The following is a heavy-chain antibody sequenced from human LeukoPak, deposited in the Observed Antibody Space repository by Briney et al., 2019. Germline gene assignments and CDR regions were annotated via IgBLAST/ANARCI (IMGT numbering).Heavy chain of an antibody. J-gene: IGHJ4*02. CDR1: YY. D-gene: IGHD3-22*01. CDR2: ISSSANYR. Sequence: YYMSWIRQAPGKGLEWVSYISSSANYRIHADSVKGRFTISRDNAKKSLYLQMNGLRAEDTAMYYCARVDDSNTPGLEYWGQGTLVTVSS. CDR3: ARVDDSNTPGLEY. V-gene: IGHV3-11*03.